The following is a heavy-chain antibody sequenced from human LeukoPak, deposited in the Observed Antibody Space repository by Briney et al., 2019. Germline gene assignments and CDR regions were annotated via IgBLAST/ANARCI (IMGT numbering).Heavy chain of an antibody. CDR2: ISYDGSNK. J-gene: IGHJ4*02. CDR1: GFTFSSYG. CDR3: AKSGGSGQTAFDY. Sequence: GGSLRLSCATSGFTFSSYGMHWVCQAPGKGLEWVAVISYDGSNKYYADSVKGRFTISRDNSKNTLYLQMNSLRAEYMAVHYCAKSGGSGQTAFDYWGQGTLVTVSS. D-gene: IGHD6-19*01. V-gene: IGHV3-30*18.